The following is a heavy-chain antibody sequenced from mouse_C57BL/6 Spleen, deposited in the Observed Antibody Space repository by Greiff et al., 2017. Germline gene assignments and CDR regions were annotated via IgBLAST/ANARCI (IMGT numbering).Heavy chain of an antibody. D-gene: IGHD2-1*01. Sequence: EVQLQQSGPGLVKPSQSLSLTCSVTGYSITSGYYWNWIRQFPGNKLEWMGYISYDGSNNYNPSLKNRISITRDTSKNQFFLKLNSVTTEDTATYYCAIYYGNHFDYWGQGTTLTVSS. CDR3: AIYYGNHFDY. V-gene: IGHV3-6*01. CDR1: GYSITSGYY. CDR2: ISYDGSN. J-gene: IGHJ2*01.